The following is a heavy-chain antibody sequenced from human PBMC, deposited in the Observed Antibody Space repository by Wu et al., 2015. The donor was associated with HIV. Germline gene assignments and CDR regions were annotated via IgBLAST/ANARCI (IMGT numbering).Heavy chain of an antibody. V-gene: IGHV1-2*02. CDR1: GYTFTGYY. CDR2: INPNSGGT. J-gene: IGHJ3*02. D-gene: IGHD3-22*01. CDR3: ARDITMIVVGIDAFDI. Sequence: QVQLVQSGAEVKKPGASVKVSCKASGYTFTGYYMHWVRQAPGQGLEWMGWINPNSGGTNYAQKFQGRVTMTRDTSISTAYMELSRLRSDDTAVYYCARDITMIVVGIDAFDIWGQGTMVTVSS.